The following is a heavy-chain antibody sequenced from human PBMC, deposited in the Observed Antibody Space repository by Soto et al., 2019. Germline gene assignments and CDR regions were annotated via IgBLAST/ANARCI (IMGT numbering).Heavy chain of an antibody. CDR3: ARLLLSGADY. D-gene: IGHD1-26*01. J-gene: IGHJ4*02. CDR1: GYTFTSYA. CDR2: INAGNGNT. V-gene: IGHV1-3*01. Sequence: QVQLVQSGAEVKKPGASVKVSCKASGYTFTSYAMHWVRQAPGQRLEWMGWINAGNGNTKYSQNFQGRVTIARDTSATTAYMELSSLRSEDTAVYYCARLLLSGADYWGQGTLVTVSS.